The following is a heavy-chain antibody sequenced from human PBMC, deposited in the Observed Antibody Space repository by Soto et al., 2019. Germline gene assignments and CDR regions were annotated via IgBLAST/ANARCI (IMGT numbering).Heavy chain of an antibody. CDR1: GGTFSSYA. D-gene: IGHD3-16*01. CDR3: ARAVSKVRGDPPLMDV. V-gene: IGHV1-69*13. J-gene: IGHJ6*02. CDR2: IIPIFGTA. Sequence: SVKVSCKASGGTFSSYAISWVRQAPGQGLEWMGGIIPIFGTANYAQKFQGRVTITADESTSTAYMELSSLRSEDTAGYYCARAVSKVRGDPPLMDVWGQGTTVTVSS.